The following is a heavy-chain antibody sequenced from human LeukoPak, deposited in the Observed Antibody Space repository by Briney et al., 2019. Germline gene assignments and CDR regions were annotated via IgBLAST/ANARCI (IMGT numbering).Heavy chain of an antibody. CDR2: INVDGSQQ. CDR1: GFTFTRFW. D-gene: IGHD6-13*01. J-gene: IGHJ4*02. V-gene: IGHV3-7*01. Sequence: PGGSLRLSCATSGFTFTRFWMSWIRQSPGKGLEWVAHINVDGSQQYYLDSVEDRFTISRDNAKTSIYLQMNNLRAEDTAIYHCSTGIYSTSYWGQGTPVTVSS. CDR3: STGIYSTSY.